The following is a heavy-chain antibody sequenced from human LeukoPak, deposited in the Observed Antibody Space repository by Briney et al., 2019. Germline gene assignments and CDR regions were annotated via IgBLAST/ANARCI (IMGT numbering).Heavy chain of an antibody. CDR3: ARTTEGGYNYGYFYYYYMDV. V-gene: IGHV4-39*07. CDR1: GGSISSSSYY. J-gene: IGHJ6*03. CDR2: IYYSGST. D-gene: IGHD5-18*01. Sequence: PSETLSLTCTVSGGSISSSSYYWGWIRQPPGKGLEWIGSIYYSGSTYYNPSLKSRVTISVDTSKNQFSLKLRSVTAADTAVYYCARTTEGGYNYGYFYYYYMDVWGKGTTVTISS.